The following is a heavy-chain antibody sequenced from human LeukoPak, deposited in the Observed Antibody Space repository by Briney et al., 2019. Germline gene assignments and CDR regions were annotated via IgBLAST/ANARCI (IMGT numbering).Heavy chain of an antibody. CDR1: GFTFSSYS. CDR2: ISGSGGAT. D-gene: IGHD2-15*01. Sequence: GGSLRLSCAASGFTFSSYSMNWVRQAPGKGLQWVSTISGSGGATYIADSVKGRFTISRDNSKNTLFLEMNSLRVEDTALYFCAKGAVESLNYYFYMEVWGTGTTVTVSS. V-gene: IGHV3-23*01. CDR3: AKGAVESLNYYFYMEV. J-gene: IGHJ6*03.